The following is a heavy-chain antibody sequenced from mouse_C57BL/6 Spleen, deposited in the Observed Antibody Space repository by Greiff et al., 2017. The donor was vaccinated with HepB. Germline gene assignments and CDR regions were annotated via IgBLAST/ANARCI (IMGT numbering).Heavy chain of an antibody. CDR2: IDPSDSYT. J-gene: IGHJ2*01. CDR3: ARRGLLSFDY. Sequence: QVQLQQPGAELVMPGASVKLSCKASGYTFTSYWMHWVKQRPGQGLEWIGEIDPSDSYTNYNQKFKGKSTLTVDKSSSTAYMQLSSLTSEDSAVYYCARRGLLSFDYWGQGTTLTVSS. D-gene: IGHD1-1*01. V-gene: IGHV1-69*01. CDR1: GYTFTSYW.